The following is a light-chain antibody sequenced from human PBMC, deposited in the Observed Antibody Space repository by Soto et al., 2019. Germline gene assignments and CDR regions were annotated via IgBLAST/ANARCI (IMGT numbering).Light chain of an antibody. CDR3: LRYGDSPPAYT. V-gene: IGKV3-20*01. J-gene: IGKJ2*01. Sequence: EIVLTQSPGTVSLSPGERATLSCRASQSVSSRNLAWYRQKPGQAPSLLSFGASNRATGIPDRFSGSGSGTDFPLTISRLEPEDCAVYYCLRYGDSPPAYTFGQGTKLEIK. CDR2: GAS. CDR1: QSVSSRN.